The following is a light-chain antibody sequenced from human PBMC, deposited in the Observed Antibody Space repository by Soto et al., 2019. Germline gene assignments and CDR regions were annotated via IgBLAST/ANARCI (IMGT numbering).Light chain of an antibody. Sequence: QSSLTQPASVSGSPGQSITISCIGTSSDIGIYNYVSWYQQHPGKAPKLMLYEVSNRPSGVSNRFSGSKSGITASLTISGLQAEDEADYYCSSYTASTTPYVFGTGTKLTVL. CDR3: SSYTASTTPYV. J-gene: IGLJ1*01. V-gene: IGLV2-14*01. CDR2: EVS. CDR1: SSDIGIYNY.